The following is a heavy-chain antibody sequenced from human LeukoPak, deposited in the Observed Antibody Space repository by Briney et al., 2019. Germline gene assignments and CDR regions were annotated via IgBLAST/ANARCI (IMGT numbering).Heavy chain of an antibody. D-gene: IGHD4-17*01. CDR3: ARGPTVTFNYHYGMDV. V-gene: IGHV3-72*01. CDR1: GFTFSDHY. Sequence: GGSLRLSCATSGFTFSDHYMDWVRQAPGKGLEWVARTRTKAKDYTTEYAASVKGRFTISRDESMHSLYLQMNSLKTEDTAVYYCARGPTVTFNYHYGMDVWGQGTTVTVSS. J-gene: IGHJ6*02. CDR2: TRTKAKDYTT.